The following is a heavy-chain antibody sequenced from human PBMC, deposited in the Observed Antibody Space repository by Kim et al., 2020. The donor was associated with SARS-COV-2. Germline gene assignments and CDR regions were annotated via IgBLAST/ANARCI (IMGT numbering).Heavy chain of an antibody. D-gene: IGHD2-2*01. CDR2: IYYSGST. CDR1: GGSISSSSYY. J-gene: IGHJ6*02. V-gene: IGHV4-39*01. CDR3: ARVVVVLTPYYYYGMDV. Sequence: SETLSLTCTVSGGSISSSSYYWGWIRQPPGKGLEWIGSIYYSGSTYYNPSLKSRVTISVDTSKNQFSLKLSSVTAADTAVYYCARVVVVLTPYYYYGMDVWGQGTTVTVSS.